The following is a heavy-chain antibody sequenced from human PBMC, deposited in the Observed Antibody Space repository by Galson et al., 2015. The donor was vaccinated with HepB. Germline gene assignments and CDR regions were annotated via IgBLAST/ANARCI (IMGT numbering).Heavy chain of an antibody. CDR2: ISAYNGNT. Sequence: SVKVSCKASGYTFTSHGISWVRQAPGQGLEWMGWISAYNGNTNYAQKLQGRVTMTTDTSTSTAYMELRSLRSDNTAVYYCARDLGLLWFGELGAFDIWGQGTMVTVSS. V-gene: IGHV1-18*01. CDR3: ARDLGLLWFGELGAFDI. D-gene: IGHD3-10*01. CDR1: GYTFTSHG. J-gene: IGHJ3*02.